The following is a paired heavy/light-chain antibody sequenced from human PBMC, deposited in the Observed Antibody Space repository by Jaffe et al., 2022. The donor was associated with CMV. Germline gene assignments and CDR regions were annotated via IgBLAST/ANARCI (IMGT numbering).Heavy chain of an antibody. D-gene: IGHD5-12*01. CDR3: AYSGYVSGSSGWYYYGMDV. Sequence: QLQLQESGPGLVKPSETLSLTCTVSGGSISSSSYYWGWIRQPPGKGLEWIGSIYYSGSTYYNPSLKSRVTISVDTSKNQFSLKLSSVTAADTAVYYCAYSGYVSGSSGWYYYGMDVWGQGTTVTVSS. J-gene: IGHJ6*02. CDR2: IYYSGST. V-gene: IGHV4-39*01. CDR1: GGSISSSSYY.
Light chain of an antibody. Sequence: EIVLTQSPATLSLSPGERATLSCRASQSVSSYLAWYQQKPGQAPRLLIYDASNRATGIPARFSGSGSGTDFTLTISSLEPEDFAVYYCQQRSNWPFPTFGQGTKVEIK. V-gene: IGKV3-11*01. CDR2: DAS. CDR3: QQRSNWPFPT. J-gene: IGKJ1*01. CDR1: QSVSSY.